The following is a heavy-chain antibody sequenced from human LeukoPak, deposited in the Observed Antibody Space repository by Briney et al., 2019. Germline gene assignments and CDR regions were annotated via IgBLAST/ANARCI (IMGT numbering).Heavy chain of an antibody. Sequence: GRSLRLSCAASGFTFSNYAMTWVRQAPGKGLEWVSGISGSGDSTYYADSVKGRFTISRDNSKNTLYLQMNSLRAEDTAVYYCTRTRGCSSTSCYADYWGQGALVTVSS. D-gene: IGHD2-2*01. CDR3: TRTRGCSSTSCYADY. CDR2: ISGSGDST. V-gene: IGHV3-23*01. CDR1: GFTFSNYA. J-gene: IGHJ4*02.